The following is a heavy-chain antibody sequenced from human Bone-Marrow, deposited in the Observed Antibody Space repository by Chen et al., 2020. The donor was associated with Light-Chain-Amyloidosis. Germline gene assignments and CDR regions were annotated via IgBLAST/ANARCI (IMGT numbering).Heavy chain of an antibody. V-gene: IGHV4-39*07. Sequence: QLQLQESGAGLVKPSETLSLPCTVSGGSISSSSYYWGWIRQPPGKGLEWIGSIYYSGSTYYNPSLKSRVTISVDTSKNQFSLKLSSVTAADTAVYYCARDGIEGQWLPPDIWGQGTMVTVSS. CDR2: IYYSGST. CDR3: ARDGIEGQWLPPDI. D-gene: IGHD6-19*01. J-gene: IGHJ3*02. CDR1: GGSISSSSYY.